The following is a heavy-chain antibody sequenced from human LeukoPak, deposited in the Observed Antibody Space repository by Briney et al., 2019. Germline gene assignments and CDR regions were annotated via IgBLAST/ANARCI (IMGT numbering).Heavy chain of an antibody. D-gene: IGHD6-13*01. CDR1: GFTFSSYA. CDR3: AKQPHGFFPTTSSPNHFQH. V-gene: IGHV3-23*01. J-gene: IGHJ1*01. Sequence: GGSLRLSCAASGFTFSSYAMSWVRQAPGKGLEWVSAISGSGGSTYYADSVKGRFTISRDNSKNTLYLQMNSLRAEDTAVYYCAKQPHGFFPTTSSPNHFQHWGQGTLVTVSS. CDR2: ISGSGGST.